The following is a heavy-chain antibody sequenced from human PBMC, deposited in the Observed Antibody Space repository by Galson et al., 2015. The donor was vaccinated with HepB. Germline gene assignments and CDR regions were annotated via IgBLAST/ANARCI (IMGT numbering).Heavy chain of an antibody. J-gene: IGHJ2*01. CDR3: AKDQGGYVLVDYGDYGWYFDL. CDR2: ISYDGSNK. Sequence: SLRLSCAASGFTFSSYGMHWVRQAPGKGLEWVAVISYDGSNKYYADSVKGRFTISRDNSKNTLYLQMNSLRAEDTAVYYCAKDQGGYVLVDYGDYGWYFDLWGRGTLVTVSS. CDR1: GFTFSSYG. V-gene: IGHV3-30*18. D-gene: IGHD4-17*01.